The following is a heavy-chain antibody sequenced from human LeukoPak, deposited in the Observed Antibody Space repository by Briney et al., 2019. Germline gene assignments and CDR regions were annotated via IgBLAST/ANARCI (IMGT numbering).Heavy chain of an antibody. CDR1: GFTVSSNF. J-gene: IGHJ4*02. V-gene: IGHV3-53*01. D-gene: IGHD3-10*01. Sequence: AGGSLRLSCAASGFTVSSNFMSWVRQAPGKGLEWASVMYSGGTTHYADSVKGRFTISRDNSKNTLYLQMNSLRAEDTAVYYCARGPSGLFDYWGQGTLVTVSS. CDR3: ARGPSGLFDY. CDR2: MYSGGTT.